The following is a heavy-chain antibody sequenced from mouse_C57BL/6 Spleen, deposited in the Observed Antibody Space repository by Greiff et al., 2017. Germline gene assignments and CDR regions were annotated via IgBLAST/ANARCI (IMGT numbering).Heavy chain of an antibody. CDR3: ARSYYSNHYYAMDY. CDR2: ISSGSSTI. Sequence: EVHLVESGGGLVKPGGSLKLSCAASGFTFSDYGMHWVRQAPEKGLEWVAYISSGSSTIYYADTVKGRFTISRDNAKNTLFLQMTSLRSEDTAMYYCARSYYSNHYYAMDYWGQGTSVTVSS. D-gene: IGHD2-5*01. V-gene: IGHV5-17*01. J-gene: IGHJ4*01. CDR1: GFTFSDYG.